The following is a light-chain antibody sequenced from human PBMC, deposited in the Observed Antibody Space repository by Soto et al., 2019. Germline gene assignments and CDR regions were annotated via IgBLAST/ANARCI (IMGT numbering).Light chain of an antibody. CDR3: TSYSSSDIFYV. CDR1: SSDVGGYNY. Sequence: QSALTQPPSASGSPGQSVTISCTGTSSDVGGYNYVSWYQQHPGKAPKLMIYEVSKRPSGVPDRFSGSKSGNTASLTISGLQADDEADYYCTSYSSSDIFYVFGTGTKLTVL. CDR2: EVS. V-gene: IGLV2-8*01. J-gene: IGLJ1*01.